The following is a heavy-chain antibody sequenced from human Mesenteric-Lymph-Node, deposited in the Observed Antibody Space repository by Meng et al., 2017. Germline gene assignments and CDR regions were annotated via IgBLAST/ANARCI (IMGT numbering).Heavy chain of an antibody. Sequence: SETLSLTCAVYGGSFNGDYRTWIRQPPVKGLEWIGSIYYSGSTYYNPSLKSRVTISVDTSKNQFSLKLSSVTAADTAVYYCARESLGGHSSSWPLSIDYWGQGTLVTVSS. J-gene: IGHJ4*02. CDR1: GGSFNGDY. D-gene: IGHD6-13*01. V-gene: IGHV4-34*01. CDR3: ARESLGGHSSSWPLSIDY. CDR2: IYYSGST.